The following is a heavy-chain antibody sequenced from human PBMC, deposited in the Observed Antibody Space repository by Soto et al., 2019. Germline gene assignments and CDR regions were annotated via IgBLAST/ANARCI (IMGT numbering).Heavy chain of an antibody. J-gene: IGHJ4*02. CDR2: IHENGHFK. CDR1: RFSFSSYS. Sequence: GGSLRLSCAASRFSFSSYSMSWIRQAPGKGLEWLAHIHENGHFKFYVDSVKGRFTISRDDALNSLYLQMNSLRAEDTAMYYCARDEGVPINYRFDYWGQGTLVTVSS. V-gene: IGHV3-7*03. CDR3: ARDEGVPINYRFDY. D-gene: IGHD4-4*01.